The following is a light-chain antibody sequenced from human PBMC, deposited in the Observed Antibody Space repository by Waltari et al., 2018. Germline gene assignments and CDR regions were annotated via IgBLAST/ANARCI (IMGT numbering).Light chain of an antibody. V-gene: IGKV3-20*01. CDR3: QQCDGSVVT. CDR1: QYITGSW. Sequence: EIVLTQSPGTLSLSTGERVTLSCRASQYITGSWITWYQQKPGQAPRLLIYAASRRAPGVPDRFSGSGSGTDFTLTISRLEPEDSAVYYCQQCDGSVVTFGGGTKVEIK. CDR2: AAS. J-gene: IGKJ4*01.